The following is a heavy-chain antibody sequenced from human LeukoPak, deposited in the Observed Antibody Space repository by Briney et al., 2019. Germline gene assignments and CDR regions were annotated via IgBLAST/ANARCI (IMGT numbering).Heavy chain of an antibody. J-gene: IGHJ4*02. CDR1: GFTFSSYW. V-gene: IGHV3-23*01. CDR3: APGGRWLLPFDY. CDR2: ISGSGGST. Sequence: GGSLRLSCAASGFTFSSYWMSWVRQAPGKGLEWVSAISGSGGSTYYADSVKGRFTISRDNSKNTLYLQMNSLRAEDTAVYYCAPGGRWLLPFDYWGQGTLVTVSS. D-gene: IGHD3-22*01.